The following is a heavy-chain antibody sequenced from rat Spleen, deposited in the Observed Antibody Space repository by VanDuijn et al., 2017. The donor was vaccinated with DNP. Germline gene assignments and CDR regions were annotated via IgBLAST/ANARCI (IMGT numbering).Heavy chain of an antibody. D-gene: IGHD1-4*01. J-gene: IGHJ2*01. CDR3: ARGNYPGINTFDY. CDR2: ITYDGGGT. Sequence: EVQLVESGGGLVQPGRSLKLSCAASGFTFSDYYMAWVRQTPTKGLEWVAYITYDGGGTYSRDSVRGRFTISRDNAESTLYLQMKSLRSEDSATYYCARGNYPGINTFDYWGQGVKVTVSS. V-gene: IGHV5-22*01. CDR1: GFTFSDYY.